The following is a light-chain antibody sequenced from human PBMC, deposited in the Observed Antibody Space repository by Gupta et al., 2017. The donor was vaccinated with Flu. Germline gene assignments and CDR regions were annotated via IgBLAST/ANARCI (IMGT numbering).Light chain of an antibody. CDR3: QQSYSGYT. CDR2: AAT. V-gene: IGKV1-39*01. J-gene: IGKJ2*01. CDR1: QTIKNS. Sequence: VGDRVTITFRASQTIKNSLNWYQRKPGKAPKLLIFAATTLRSGVPSTFSGSGFGTDFTLTITSLQPEDFATYYCQQSYSGYTFGQGTKLEIK.